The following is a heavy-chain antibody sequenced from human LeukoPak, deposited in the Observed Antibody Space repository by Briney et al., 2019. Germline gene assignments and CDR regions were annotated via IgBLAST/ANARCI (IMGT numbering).Heavy chain of an antibody. CDR1: GFTFGDYA. CDR2: IRSKAYGETA. V-gene: IGHV3-49*03. Sequence: GGSLRLSCTASGFTFGDYAMSWIRKAPGKGLEWVGFIRSKAYGETADYAASVKGRFTISRDDSKAIAYLQMNSLKTEDTAVYHCTRDRGAYNLYDYWGQGTLVTVSS. D-gene: IGHD1-1*01. J-gene: IGHJ4*02. CDR3: TRDRGAYNLYDY.